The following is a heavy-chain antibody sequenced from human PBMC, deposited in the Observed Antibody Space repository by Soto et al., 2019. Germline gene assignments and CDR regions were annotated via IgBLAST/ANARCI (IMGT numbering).Heavy chain of an antibody. CDR3: ARERGDYYDNSGSQRGVYYLDN. V-gene: IGHV4-61*01. CDR1: GDSVSSGSYY. Sequence: SETLSLFCTVSGDSVSSGSYYWSWIRQPPGKGLEWIGYINYSGSTNYNPSLKSRVTISVDTSKNQFSLNLNSVTAADTAVYFCARERGDYYDNSGSQRGVYYLDNWGQGTLVTVSS. CDR2: INYSGST. J-gene: IGHJ4*02. D-gene: IGHD3-22*01.